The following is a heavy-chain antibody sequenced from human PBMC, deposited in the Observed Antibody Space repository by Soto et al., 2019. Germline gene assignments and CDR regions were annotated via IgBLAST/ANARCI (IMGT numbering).Heavy chain of an antibody. Sequence: SVKVSCKASGGTFSSYAISWVRQAPGQGLEWMGGIIPIFGTANYAQKFQGRVTITADESTSTAYMELSSLRSEDTAAYYCASVGCCGERHSGGYYYYGMDVWGQGTTVTVSS. CDR3: ASVGCCGERHSGGYYYYGMDV. J-gene: IGHJ6*02. V-gene: IGHV1-69*13. D-gene: IGHD3-10*01. CDR2: IIPIFGTA. CDR1: GGTFSSYA.